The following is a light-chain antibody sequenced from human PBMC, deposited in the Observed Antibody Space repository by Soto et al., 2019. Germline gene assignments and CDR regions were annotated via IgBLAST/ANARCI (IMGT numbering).Light chain of an antibody. CDR1: SSNIGTNA. CDR3: AAWDDSLTGGV. CDR2: NYD. V-gene: IGLV1-44*01. J-gene: IGLJ3*02. Sequence: QSVLTQPPSVSGTPGQRVTISCSGSSSNIGTNAVNWFLQLPGTAPKLLIYNYDQRPSGVPDRLSGSKSGTSASLAISGLQSEDEADYYCAAWDDSLTGGVFGGGTKLTVL.